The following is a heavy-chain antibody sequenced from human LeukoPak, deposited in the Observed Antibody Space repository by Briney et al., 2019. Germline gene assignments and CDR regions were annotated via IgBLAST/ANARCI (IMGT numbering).Heavy chain of an antibody. V-gene: IGHV3-23*01. D-gene: IGHD6-19*01. CDR1: GFTFSSYG. CDR2: ISGGGDDT. J-gene: IGHJ5*02. Sequence: GGSLRLSCAASGFTFSSYGMNWVRQAPGKGLEWVSGISGGGDDTYYADSMKGRFTISRDNSKNTLYLQMNSLRAEDRAVYCCAKVLTIGVADADHWGQGTLVTVSS. CDR3: AKVLTIGVADADH.